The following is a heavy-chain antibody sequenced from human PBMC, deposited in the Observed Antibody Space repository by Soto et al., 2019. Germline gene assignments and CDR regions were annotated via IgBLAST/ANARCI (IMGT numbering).Heavy chain of an antibody. CDR3: AREGDMITFGGVIVNGYGMDV. CDR2: IIPIFGTA. V-gene: IGHV1-69*13. Sequence: SVKVSCKASGGTFSSYAISWVRQAHGQGLEWMGGIIPIFGTANYAQKFQGRVTITADESTSTAYMELSSLRSEDTAVYYCAREGDMITFGGVIVNGYGMDVWGQGTTVTVSS. D-gene: IGHD3-16*02. J-gene: IGHJ6*02. CDR1: GGTFSSYA.